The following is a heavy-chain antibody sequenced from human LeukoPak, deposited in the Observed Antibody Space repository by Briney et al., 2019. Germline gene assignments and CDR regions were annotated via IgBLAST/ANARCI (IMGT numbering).Heavy chain of an antibody. CDR1: GYSFTSYW. Sequence: GESLQISCKGSGYSFTSYWIDWVRQLPGKGLEWMGIIYPGDSNTRYSSSLQGQVTISADKSISTAYLQWSSLKASDTAMYYCAIRFGGSYNDSWGQGTLVTVSS. J-gene: IGHJ4*02. CDR2: IYPGDSNT. CDR3: AIRFGGSYNDS. D-gene: IGHD1-26*01. V-gene: IGHV5-51*01.